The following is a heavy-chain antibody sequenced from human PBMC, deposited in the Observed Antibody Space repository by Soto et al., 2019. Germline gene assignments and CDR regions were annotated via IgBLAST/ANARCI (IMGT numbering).Heavy chain of an antibody. D-gene: IGHD2-21*02. CDR1: GYTFTSYA. Sequence: QVQLVQSGAEVKKPGASVKVSCKASGYTFTSYAINWVRQAPGQGLEWMGGIGADNGNTNYAQKLQGRVTMTTDTSTSTAYMELRIMRSEDTAVYYCSRDLRGDRGYWGQGTLVTVSS. CDR2: IGADNGNT. V-gene: IGHV1-18*01. J-gene: IGHJ4*02. CDR3: SRDLRGDRGY.